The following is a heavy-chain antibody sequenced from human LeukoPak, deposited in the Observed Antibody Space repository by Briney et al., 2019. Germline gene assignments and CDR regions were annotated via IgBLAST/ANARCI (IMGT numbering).Heavy chain of an antibody. V-gene: IGHV3-23*01. Sequence: PGGSLRLSCAASGFTFSSYAMSWVRQAPGKGLEWVSAISGSGGSTYYADSVKGRFTISRDNSKNTLYLQMNSLRAEDTAVYYCVKDLREVLRYFDWLFYPFDYWGQGTLVTVSS. D-gene: IGHD3-9*01. CDR2: ISGSGGST. CDR1: GFTFSSYA. J-gene: IGHJ4*02. CDR3: VKDLREVLRYFDWLFYPFDY.